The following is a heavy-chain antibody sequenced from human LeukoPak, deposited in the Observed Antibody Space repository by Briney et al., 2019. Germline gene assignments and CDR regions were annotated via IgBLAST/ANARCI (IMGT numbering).Heavy chain of an antibody. CDR3: ARDNYGVLDY. V-gene: IGHV3-74*01. Sequence: GGSLRLSCAASGFTFSTYWMHWVRQAPGKGLVWVSQINSDGSGTSYTDSVKGRFTISRDNAKNTLYLQMNSLGAEDTAVYYCARDNYGVLDYWGQGTLVTVSS. CDR2: INSDGSGT. CDR1: GFTFSTYW. D-gene: IGHD4/OR15-4a*01. J-gene: IGHJ4*02.